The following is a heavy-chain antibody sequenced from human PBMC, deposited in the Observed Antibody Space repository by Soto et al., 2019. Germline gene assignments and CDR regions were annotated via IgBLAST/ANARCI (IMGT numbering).Heavy chain of an antibody. CDR1: GFSLSTSGVG. CDR3: EHIIVATISIDY. V-gene: IGHV2-5*05. J-gene: IGHJ4*02. D-gene: IGHD5-12*01. CDR2: IYWDDDK. Sequence: QITLKESGPTLVKPTQTLTLTCTFSGFSLSTSGVGVGWIRQPPGKALEWLALIYWDDDKRYGPSLKSRLTIAKDTSKHQVVLTMTNMDPVDTATYYCEHIIVATISIDYWGQGTLVTVSS.